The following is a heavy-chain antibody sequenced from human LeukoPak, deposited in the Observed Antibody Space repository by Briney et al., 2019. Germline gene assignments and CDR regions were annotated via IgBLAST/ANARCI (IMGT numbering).Heavy chain of an antibody. J-gene: IGHJ5*02. V-gene: IGHV1-24*01. CDR3: ATGFRKGQPRWLVPHWFDP. CDR2: FDPEDGET. Sequence: ASVTVSCKVSGYTLTELSMHWVRQAPGKGLEWMGGFDPEDGETIYAQKFQGRVTMTEDTSTDTAYMELSSLRSEDTAVYYCATGFRKGQPRWLVPHWFDPWGQGTLVTVSS. CDR1: GYTLTELS. D-gene: IGHD6-19*01.